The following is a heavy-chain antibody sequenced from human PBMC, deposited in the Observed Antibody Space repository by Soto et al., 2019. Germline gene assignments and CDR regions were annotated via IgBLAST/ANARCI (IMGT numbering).Heavy chain of an antibody. D-gene: IGHD5-18*01. CDR1: GGTFSSYA. CDR3: ARASDTAMVPSWYFDL. Sequence: SVKVSFKASGGTFSSYAISWVRQAPGQGLEWMGGIIPIFGTANYAQKFRGRVTITADESTSTAYMELSSLRSEDTAVYYCARASDTAMVPSWYFDLWGRGTLVTVSS. J-gene: IGHJ2*01. CDR2: IIPIFGTA. V-gene: IGHV1-69*13.